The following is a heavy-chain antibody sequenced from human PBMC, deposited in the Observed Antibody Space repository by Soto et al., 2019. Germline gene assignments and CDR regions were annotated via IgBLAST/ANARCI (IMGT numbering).Heavy chain of an antibody. CDR2: IYYSGST. CDR1: GGSISSYY. V-gene: IGHV4-59*01. Sequence: KPSETLSLTCTVSGGSISSYYWSWIRQPPGKGLEWIGYIYYSGSTNYNASLKSRVTISLDTSMNQFSLKLSSVTSADTAVYYCARDRGVSEPNYYYGMDVWGQGTTVTVSS. J-gene: IGHJ6*02. CDR3: ARDRGVSEPNYYYGMDV.